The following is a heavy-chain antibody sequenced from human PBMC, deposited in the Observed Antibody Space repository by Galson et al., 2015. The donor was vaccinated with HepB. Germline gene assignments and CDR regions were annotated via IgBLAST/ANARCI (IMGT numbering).Heavy chain of an antibody. D-gene: IGHD4-17*01. Sequence: SLRLSCAASGFTFSGSTLHWVRQASGKGLEWVGRITSKTRNYATAYAASMKGRFTISRDDSKTTAYLQMNSLETEDTAVYYCTKSTGPVYGAYGGYWGQGTLVTVSS. CDR2: ITSKTRNYAT. CDR1: GFTFSGST. CDR3: TKSTGPVYGAYGGY. V-gene: IGHV3-73*01. J-gene: IGHJ4*02.